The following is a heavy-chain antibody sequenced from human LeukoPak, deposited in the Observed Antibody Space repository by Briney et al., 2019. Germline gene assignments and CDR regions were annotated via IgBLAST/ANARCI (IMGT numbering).Heavy chain of an antibody. J-gene: IGHJ4*02. Sequence: PGGPLRLSCAASGFTFDDYAMHWVRQAPGKGLEWVSGISWNSGSIGYADSVKGRFTISRDNAKNSLYLQMNSLRAEDTALYYCAKASLGYCSGGSCFFDYWGRGTLVTVSS. D-gene: IGHD2-15*01. CDR3: AKASLGYCSGGSCFFDY. CDR1: GFTFDDYA. V-gene: IGHV3-9*01. CDR2: ISWNSGSI.